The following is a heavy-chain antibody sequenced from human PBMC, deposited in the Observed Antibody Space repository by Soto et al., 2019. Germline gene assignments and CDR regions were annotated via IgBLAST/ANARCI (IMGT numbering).Heavy chain of an antibody. CDR1: GFNFRGSA. D-gene: IGHD3-10*01. V-gene: IGHV3-73*02. Sequence: EVQLVESGGGLVQPGGSLKLSCAASGFNFRGSAMHWVRQASGKGLEWVGRIRNKPNSYATAYGATVQGRFTISRDDSKNTAYLQMNSLKNGETAVYYCNNYGSGSDYWGQGTLVTVSS. CDR2: IRNKPNSYAT. CDR3: NNYGSGSDY. J-gene: IGHJ4*02.